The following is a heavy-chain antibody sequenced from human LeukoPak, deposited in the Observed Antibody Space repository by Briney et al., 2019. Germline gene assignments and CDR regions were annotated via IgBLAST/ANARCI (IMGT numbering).Heavy chain of an antibody. V-gene: IGHV3-23*01. CDR2: ISGSGGST. J-gene: IGHJ4*02. CDR1: GITFSTSA. CDR3: AKLLRGTVVPFYDY. Sequence: GGSLRLSCAASGITFSTSAMSWVRRAPGKGLEWVSAISGSGGSTYYADSVKGRFTISRDNSKSTLHLQMNSLRVDDTAVYYCAKLLRGTVVPFYDYWGQGTLVTVSS. D-gene: IGHD3-10*01.